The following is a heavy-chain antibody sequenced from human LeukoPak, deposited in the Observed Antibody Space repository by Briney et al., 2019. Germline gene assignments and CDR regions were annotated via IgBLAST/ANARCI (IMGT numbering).Heavy chain of an antibody. CDR2: TYYSGST. V-gene: IGHV4-59*01. CDR3: ARGVRDYDILTGYYRPYYYYYDMDV. Sequence: SETLSLTCTVSGGSISSYYWSWIRQPPGKGLEWIGYTYYSGSTNYNPSLKSRVTISVDTSKNQFSLKLSSVTAADTAVYYCARGVRDYDILTGYYRPYYYYYDMDVWGKGTTVTVSS. D-gene: IGHD3-9*01. J-gene: IGHJ6*03. CDR1: GGSISSYY.